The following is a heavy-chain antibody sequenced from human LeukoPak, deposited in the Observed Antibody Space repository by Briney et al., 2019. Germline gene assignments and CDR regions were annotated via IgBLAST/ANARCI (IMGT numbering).Heavy chain of an antibody. CDR1: GFTFSSYS. Sequence: GGSLRLSCAASGFTFSSYSMNWVRQAPGKGLEWVSSISSSSSYIYYADSVKGRFTISRDNAKNSLYLQMNSLRAEDTAVYYCAKDQSPKYGDYADRWFDPWGQGTLVTVSS. V-gene: IGHV3-21*04. CDR2: ISSSSSYI. CDR3: AKDQSPKYGDYADRWFDP. J-gene: IGHJ5*02. D-gene: IGHD4-17*01.